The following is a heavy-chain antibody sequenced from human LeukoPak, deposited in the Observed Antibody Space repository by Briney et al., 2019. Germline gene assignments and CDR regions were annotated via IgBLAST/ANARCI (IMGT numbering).Heavy chain of an antibody. CDR1: GGSISSGTYY. CDR3: ARSGSYGKTAYLDY. V-gene: IGHV4-61*02. CDR2: IYTSGST. Sequence: SETLSLTCTVSGGSISSGTYYWSWIRQPAGKGLEWIGRIYTSGSTNYNPSLKSRVTISVDTSKNQFSLKLSSVTAADTAVYYCARSGSYGKTAYLDYWGQGTLVTVSS. D-gene: IGHD5-18*01. J-gene: IGHJ4*02.